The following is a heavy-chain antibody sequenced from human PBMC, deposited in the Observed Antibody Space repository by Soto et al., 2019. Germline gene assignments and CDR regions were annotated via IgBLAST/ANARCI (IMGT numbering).Heavy chain of an antibody. J-gene: IGHJ4*02. CDR3: ARAVAVPADFDY. D-gene: IGHD6-19*01. Sequence: QVQLVQSGAEEKKPGASVKVSCKASGYTFTGYAMHWVRQAPGQRLEWMGWINAGNGNTKYSKKFQGRVTMTRDTSASTAYMELSSLRSEDTAVYYCARAVAVPADFDYWGQGTLVTVSS. CDR2: INAGNGNT. V-gene: IGHV1-3*05. CDR1: GYTFTGYA.